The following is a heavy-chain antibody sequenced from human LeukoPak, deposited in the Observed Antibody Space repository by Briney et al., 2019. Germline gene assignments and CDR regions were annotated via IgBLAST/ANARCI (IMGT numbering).Heavy chain of an antibody. CDR2: ISGTGGTT. CDR3: AKGGFGGKRPYYYYGMDV. V-gene: IGHV3-23*01. J-gene: IGHJ6*02. Sequence: PGGSLRLSCAASGFTFSSYSMNWVRQAPGKGLEWVSAISGTGGTTYYADSVKGRFTISRDNSKNTLYLQMNSLRAEDTAVYYCAKGGFGGKRPYYYYGMDVWGQGTTVTVSS. CDR1: GFTFSSYS. D-gene: IGHD4-23*01.